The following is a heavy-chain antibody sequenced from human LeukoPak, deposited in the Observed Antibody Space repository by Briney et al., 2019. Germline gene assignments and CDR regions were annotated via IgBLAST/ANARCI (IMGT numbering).Heavy chain of an antibody. CDR1: GYTFTSYI. D-gene: IGHD1-26*01. CDR3: ARASTPKVGATIYYFDY. J-gene: IGHJ4*02. V-gene: IGHV7-4-1*02. Sequence: ASVKISCKASGYTFTSYILNWVRQAPGQGLECMGWINTNTGNPTYAQGFTGRFVFSLDTSVSTAYLQISSLKAEDTALYYCARASTPKVGATIYYFDYWGQGILVTVSS. CDR2: INTNTGNP.